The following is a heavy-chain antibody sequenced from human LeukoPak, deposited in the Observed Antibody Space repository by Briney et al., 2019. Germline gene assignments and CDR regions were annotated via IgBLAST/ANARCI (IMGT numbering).Heavy chain of an antibody. CDR1: GFTFSSYG. Sequence: PGGSLRLSCAGSGFTFSSYGMHWVRQAPGKGLEWVAVISSDGSFKYCADSVKGRFTISRDNSKNTLYLQMNSLSAEDTAVYYCAKGRFTSGWSFDYWGQEPWSPSPQ. J-gene: IGHJ4*01. CDR3: AKGRFTSGWSFDY. CDR2: ISSDGSFK. V-gene: IGHV3-30*18. D-gene: IGHD6-19*01.